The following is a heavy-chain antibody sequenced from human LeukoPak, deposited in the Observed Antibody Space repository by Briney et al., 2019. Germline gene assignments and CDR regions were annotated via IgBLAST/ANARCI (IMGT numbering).Heavy chain of an antibody. CDR2: IYHSGST. Sequence: PSETPSLTCAVSGGSISSGGYSWSWIRQPPGKGLEWIGYIYHSGSTYYNPSLKSRVTISVDRSKNQFSLKLSSVTAADTAVYYCARGAIRYFDWLSHFDYWGQGTLVTVSS. V-gene: IGHV4-30-2*01. J-gene: IGHJ4*02. CDR1: GGSISSGGYS. CDR3: ARGAIRYFDWLSHFDY. D-gene: IGHD3-9*01.